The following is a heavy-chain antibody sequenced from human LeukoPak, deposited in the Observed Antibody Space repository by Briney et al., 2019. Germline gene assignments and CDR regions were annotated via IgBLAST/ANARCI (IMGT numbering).Heavy chain of an antibody. D-gene: IGHD1-26*01. CDR3: ARDVATYVPTFFDY. CDR1: GFTFSSYP. CDR2: ISYDVSKK. Sequence: PGGSLRLSCAASGFTFSSYPMHWFRQAPGKELEWVALISYDVSKKYYADSVKGRFTISRDNSKNTLYLQMSSLRTEDTAVYYCARDVATYVPTFFDYWGQGTLVTVSS. J-gene: IGHJ4*02. V-gene: IGHV3-30*15.